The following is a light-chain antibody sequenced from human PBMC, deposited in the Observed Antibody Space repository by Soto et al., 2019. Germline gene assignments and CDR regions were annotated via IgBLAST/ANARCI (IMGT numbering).Light chain of an antibody. CDR1: QGILYNSNNKNY. Sequence: DIVMTQSPDSLAVSLGERATINCKSSQGILYNSNNKNYVAWYQQKPGQPPKLLINWASTRESGVPDRFSGSGSGTDFTLTISSLQAEDVAVYYCQQYYTSWWSFGQGTKVEIK. CDR2: WAS. J-gene: IGKJ1*01. V-gene: IGKV4-1*01. CDR3: QQYYTSWWS.